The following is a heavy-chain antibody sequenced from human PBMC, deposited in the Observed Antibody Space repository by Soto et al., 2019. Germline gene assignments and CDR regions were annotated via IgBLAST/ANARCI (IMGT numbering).Heavy chain of an antibody. Sequence: PGGALGVYCAASGVTFSSYSMNWVRQAPGKGLEWVSYISSSSSTIYYADSVKGRFTISRDNAKNSLYLQMNSLRDEDTAVYYCARDPSYGYSKWPWGQGTLVTVSS. CDR3: ARDPSYGYSKWP. CDR1: GVTFSSYS. J-gene: IGHJ5*02. D-gene: IGHD5-18*01. V-gene: IGHV3-48*02. CDR2: ISSSSSTI.